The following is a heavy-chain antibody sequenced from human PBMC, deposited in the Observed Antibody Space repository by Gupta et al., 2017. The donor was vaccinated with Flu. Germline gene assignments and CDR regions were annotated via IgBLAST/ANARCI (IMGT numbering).Heavy chain of an antibody. J-gene: IGHJ4*02. CDR3: AKDTFGTLGGRLDY. CDR2: ISWNSGSI. CDR1: DDYA. V-gene: IGHV3-9*01. Sequence: DDYAMHWVRQAPGKGLEWVSGISWNSGSIGYADSVKGRFTISRDNAKNSLYLQMNSLRAEDTALYYCAKDTFGTLGGRLDYWGQGTLVTVSS. D-gene: IGHD1-1*01.